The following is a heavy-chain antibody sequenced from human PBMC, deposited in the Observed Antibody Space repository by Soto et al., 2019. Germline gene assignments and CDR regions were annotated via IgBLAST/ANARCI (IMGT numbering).Heavy chain of an antibody. CDR3: EKEFRGVNDY. Sequence: QVQLVESGGGVVQPGRSLRLSCAASGFTFSSYGMHWVRQAPGKGLEWVAVISYDGSNKYYADSVKGRFTISRDNSKNTLYLQMNSLRAEDTAVYYCEKEFRGVNDYWGQGTLVTVSS. CDR2: ISYDGSNK. V-gene: IGHV3-30*18. CDR1: GFTFSSYG. J-gene: IGHJ4*02. D-gene: IGHD3-10*01.